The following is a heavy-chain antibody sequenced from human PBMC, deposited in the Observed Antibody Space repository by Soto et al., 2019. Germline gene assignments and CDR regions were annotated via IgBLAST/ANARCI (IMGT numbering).Heavy chain of an antibody. CDR1: GFTFSDHY. Sequence: EVQLVESGGGLVQPGGSLRLSCAASGFTFSDHYMDWVRQAPGKGLEWVGRTRNKANSYTTEYAASVKGRFTISRDDSKNSLYLQMNSLKTEDTAVYYCARENSYYYYGMDVWGQGTTVTVSS. CDR3: ARENSYYYYGMDV. V-gene: IGHV3-72*01. J-gene: IGHJ6*02. CDR2: TRNKANSYTT.